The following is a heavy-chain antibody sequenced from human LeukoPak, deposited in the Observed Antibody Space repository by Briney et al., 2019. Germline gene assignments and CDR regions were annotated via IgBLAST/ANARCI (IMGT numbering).Heavy chain of an antibody. V-gene: IGHV3-30*03. CDR1: GLTFSGYD. D-gene: IGHD6-19*01. CDR3: ATGGSGWYPGDY. CDR2: MSYGGQNE. Sequence: GGSLRLSCAASGLTFSGYDMHWVRQAPGKGPEWVAVMSYGGQNERYADSVKGRFTVSRDNPKNTLYLQINSLRAEDTAVYYCATGGSGWYPGDYWGQGTLVTVSS. J-gene: IGHJ4*02.